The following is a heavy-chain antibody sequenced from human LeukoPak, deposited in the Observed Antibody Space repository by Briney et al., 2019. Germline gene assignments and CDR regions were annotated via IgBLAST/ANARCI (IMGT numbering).Heavy chain of an antibody. Sequence: ASVKVSCKASGYTFTGYYMHWVRQAPGQGLEWMGWINPNSGGTNYAQKFQGRVTMTRDTSISTAYMELSRLRSDDTAVYYCARDQVGATTSDYWGQGTLVTVSS. CDR1: GYTFTGYY. CDR2: INPNSGGT. D-gene: IGHD1-26*01. V-gene: IGHV1-2*02. J-gene: IGHJ4*02. CDR3: ARDQVGATTSDY.